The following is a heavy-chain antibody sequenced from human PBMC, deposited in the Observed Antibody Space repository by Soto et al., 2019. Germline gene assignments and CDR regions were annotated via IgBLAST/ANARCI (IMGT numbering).Heavy chain of an antibody. V-gene: IGHV2-5*02. Sequence: QITLKESGPTLVKPTQTLTLTCTFSGFSLSTSGVGVGWIRQPPGKALEWLALIYWDDDKRYSPSLKSRLTITTDTSKNQVVLTMSNMDPVDTATYYCAHRRVTAMEYYFDYWGQGTLVTVSS. J-gene: IGHJ4*02. CDR1: GFSLSTSGVG. CDR3: AHRRVTAMEYYFDY. CDR2: IYWDDDK. D-gene: IGHD5-18*01.